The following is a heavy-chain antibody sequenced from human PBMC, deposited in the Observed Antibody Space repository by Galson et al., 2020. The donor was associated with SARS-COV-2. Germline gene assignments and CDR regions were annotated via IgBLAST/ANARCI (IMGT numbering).Heavy chain of an antibody. CDR3: ARTYCPNGECFNYYYYMDV. V-gene: IGHV3-21*01. J-gene: IGHJ6*03. Sequence: GGSLRLSCAVSGFTFSSHSMNWVRQAPRKGLEWVFSISISSSFIYYADSVKGRFTISRDNAKNSLYLQVNSLRAEDTAVYYCARTYCPNGECFNYYYYMDVWGKGTTVTVSS. CDR2: ISISSSFI. CDR1: GFTFSSHS. D-gene: IGHD2-8*01.